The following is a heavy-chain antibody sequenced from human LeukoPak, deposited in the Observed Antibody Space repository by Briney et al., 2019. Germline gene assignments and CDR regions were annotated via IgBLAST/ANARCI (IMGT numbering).Heavy chain of an antibody. Sequence: PGGFLRLSCTASGFSFSGHWMHWARQLPGKGLVWVSRISPTGSTTSYADSVEGRFTVSRDNAKNTLYLQVNNLRAEDTAVYYCARGPNSNWSGLDFWGQGTLLTVSS. D-gene: IGHD6-6*01. V-gene: IGHV3-74*01. CDR3: ARGPNSNWSGLDF. CDR2: ISPTGSTT. J-gene: IGHJ4*02. CDR1: GFSFSGHW.